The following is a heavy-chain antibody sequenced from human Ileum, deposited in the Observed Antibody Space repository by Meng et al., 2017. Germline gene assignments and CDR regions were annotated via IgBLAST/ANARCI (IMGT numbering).Heavy chain of an antibody. Sequence: QVKRNEAGTGLVKPLGTLSRTCAVSGGSINSYVWWSWVRQAPGSGLEWIGEIYPGGSINYNPSLKSRVTISADTSKNQFSLSLDSVTAADTAVYYCVRNDYCSGGTCYPHFNYWGQGTLVTVSS. D-gene: IGHD2-15*01. V-gene: IGHV4-4*02. CDR1: GGSINSYVW. J-gene: IGHJ4*02. CDR2: IYPGGSI. CDR3: VRNDYCSGGTCYPHFNY.